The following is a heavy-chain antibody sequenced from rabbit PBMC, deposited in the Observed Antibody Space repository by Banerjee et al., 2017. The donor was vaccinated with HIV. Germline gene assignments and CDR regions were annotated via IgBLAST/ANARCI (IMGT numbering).Heavy chain of an antibody. V-gene: IGHV1S45*01. CDR1: GFDFSSYG. D-gene: IGHD4-1*01. CDR3: ARDLAGVTGWNFGL. J-gene: IGHJ4*01. CDR2: INTSSGNT. Sequence: QEQLEESGGGLVQPGGSLKLSCKASGFDFSSYGVSWVRQAPGKGLEWIACINTSSGNTVYASWAKGRFTISKTSSTTVTLQMTSLTAADTASYFCARDLAGVTGWNFGLWGQGTLVTVS.